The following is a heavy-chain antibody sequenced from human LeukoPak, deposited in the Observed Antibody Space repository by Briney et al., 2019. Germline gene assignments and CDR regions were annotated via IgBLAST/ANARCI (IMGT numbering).Heavy chain of an antibody. CDR2: ISHRGST. D-gene: IGHD2-2*01. CDR3: ARGLRYQLPSPPYY. CDR1: GGSFSGYY. J-gene: IGHJ4*02. V-gene: IGHV4-34*01. Sequence: PSDTLSLPCAVYGGSFSGYYWSWIRQAPGKGLEWIGEISHRGSTNYSPSLKSRVTISVDTSKNQCSLKLSSVTAADTAVYYCARGLRYQLPSPPYYWGQGTLVSVSS.